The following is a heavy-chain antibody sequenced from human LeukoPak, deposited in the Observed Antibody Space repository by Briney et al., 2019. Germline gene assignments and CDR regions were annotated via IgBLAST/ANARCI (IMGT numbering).Heavy chain of an antibody. CDR2: ISYDGSNK. D-gene: IGHD5-12*01. CDR3: AKDRYSGYVGLFDY. V-gene: IGHV3-30*04. Sequence: GGSLRLSCAASGFTFSSYALHWVRQAPGKGLEWVAVISYDGSNKYYADSVKGRFTISRDNSKNTLYLQMNSLRAEDTAVYYCAKDRYSGYVGLFDYWGQGTLVTVSS. CDR1: GFTFSSYA. J-gene: IGHJ4*02.